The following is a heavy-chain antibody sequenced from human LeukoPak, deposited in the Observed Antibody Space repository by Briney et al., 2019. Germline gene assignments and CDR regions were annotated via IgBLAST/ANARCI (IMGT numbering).Heavy chain of an antibody. CDR2: IIPILGIA. CDR1: GGTFSSYA. Sequence: SVKVSCKASGGTFSSYAISWVRQAPGQGLEWMGRIIPILGIANYAQKFQGRVTITADKSTSTAYMELSSLRSEDTAVYYCASIAAARGQYYFDYWGQGTLVTVSS. D-gene: IGHD6-13*01. J-gene: IGHJ4*02. V-gene: IGHV1-69*04. CDR3: ASIAAARGQYYFDY.